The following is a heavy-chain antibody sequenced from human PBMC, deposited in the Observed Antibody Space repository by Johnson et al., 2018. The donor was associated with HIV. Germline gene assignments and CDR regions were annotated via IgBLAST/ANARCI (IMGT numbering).Heavy chain of an antibody. CDR2: IYSRGSP. J-gene: IGHJ3*02. CDR3: ALGGSWYAFDI. Sequence: VRLVESGGGLPQPRLSLRLSCPASLFTVHSNYMNWVRQAPGKGLEWVSVIYSRGSPYYADSVKGRFTISRDNSKNTLYLQMNSLRAEDTAVYYCALGGSWYAFDIWGQGTMVTVSS. D-gene: IGHD2-15*01. CDR1: LFTVHSNY. V-gene: IGHV3-53*01.